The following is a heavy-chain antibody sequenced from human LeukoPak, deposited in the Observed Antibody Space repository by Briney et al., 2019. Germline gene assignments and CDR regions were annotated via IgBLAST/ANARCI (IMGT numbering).Heavy chain of an antibody. V-gene: IGHV3-49*04. D-gene: IGHD5-18*01. CDR2: IRSKAYGGTT. J-gene: IGHJ4*02. CDR1: GFTFGDYA. Sequence: GGSLRLSCAASGFTFGDYAMSWVRQAPGKGLEWVGFIRSKAYGGTTEYAASVKGRFTISRDDSKSIAYLQMNSLKTEDTAVYYCARNRGYSYGYVDYWGQGTLVTVSS. CDR3: ARNRGYSYGYVDY.